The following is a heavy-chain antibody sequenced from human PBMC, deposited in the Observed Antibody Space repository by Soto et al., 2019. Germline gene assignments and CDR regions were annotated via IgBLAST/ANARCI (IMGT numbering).Heavy chain of an antibody. CDR3: AKDLGSSDAFDI. CDR1: GFTFSSYG. J-gene: IGHJ3*02. Sequence: GGSLRLSCAASGFTFSSYGMHWVRQAPGKGLEWVAVISYDGSNKYYADSVKGRFTISRDNSKNTLYLQMNSLRAEDTAVYYCAKDLGSSDAFDIWGQGTMVTVSS. D-gene: IGHD6-6*01. V-gene: IGHV3-30*18. CDR2: ISYDGSNK.